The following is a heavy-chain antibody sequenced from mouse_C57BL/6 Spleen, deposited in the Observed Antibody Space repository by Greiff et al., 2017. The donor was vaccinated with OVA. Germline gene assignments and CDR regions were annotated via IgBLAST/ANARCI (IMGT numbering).Heavy chain of an antibody. J-gene: IGHJ2*01. CDR3: TLSSMISFHFDY. D-gene: IGHD2-3*01. CDR2: IDPENADT. Sequence: EVPLPQSGAALVRPGASVKLSCTASGFNFKADYLHWVTQRPEHGLEWIGWIDPENADTEYASQFQGKATRTADTSSNTAYLQLSILTSEDTAVYYCTLSSMISFHFDYWGQGTTLTVSS. CDR1: GFNFKADY. V-gene: IGHV14-4*01.